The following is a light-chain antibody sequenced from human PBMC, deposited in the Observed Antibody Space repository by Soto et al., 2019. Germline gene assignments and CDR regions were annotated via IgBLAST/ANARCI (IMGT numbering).Light chain of an antibody. CDR1: QSVSSN. CDR3: QQYYNWPRT. CDR2: GAS. V-gene: IGKV3-15*01. Sequence: EIVMTQSPATLSVSPGERAILSCRASQSVSSNLAWYQQKPGQVPRLLIYGASTRAAGFPARFSGSGSGAEFTLTISSLQSEDFAVYFCQQYYNWPRTFGQGTKVDIK. J-gene: IGKJ1*01.